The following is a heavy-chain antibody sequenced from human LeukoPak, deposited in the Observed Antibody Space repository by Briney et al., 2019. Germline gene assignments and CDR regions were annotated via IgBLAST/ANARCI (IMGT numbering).Heavy chain of an antibody. CDR2: IYTSGST. J-gene: IGHJ6*03. Sequence: SETLSLTCTVSGGSISSYYWSWIRQPAGKGLEWIGRIYTSGSTNYNPSLKSRVTMSVDTSKNQFSLKLSSVTAADTAVYYCARSIAANYYYYMDVRGKGTTVTVSS. D-gene: IGHD6-6*01. V-gene: IGHV4-4*07. CDR1: GGSISSYY. CDR3: ARSIAANYYYYMDV.